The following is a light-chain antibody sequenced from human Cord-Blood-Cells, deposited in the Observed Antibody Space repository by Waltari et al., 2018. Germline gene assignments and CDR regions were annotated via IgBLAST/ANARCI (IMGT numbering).Light chain of an antibody. CDR3: QQYYSTMYS. Sequence: DIVMTQSPASLAVSLGERATINCKSSQSVLYSSNNKNYLAWYQQKPGQPPKLLIYWASTRESGVHDRFSGSGPGTDFTLTISSLQAEDVAVYYCQQYYSTMYSFGQGTKLEIK. CDR2: WAS. V-gene: IGKV4-1*01. J-gene: IGKJ2*03. CDR1: QSVLYSSNNKNY.